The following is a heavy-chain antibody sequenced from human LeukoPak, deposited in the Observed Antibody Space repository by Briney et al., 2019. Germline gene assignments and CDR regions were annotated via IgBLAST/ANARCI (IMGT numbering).Heavy chain of an antibody. CDR1: GFTFSSYG. V-gene: IGHV3-30*18. Sequence: GGSLRLSCAASGFTFSSYGMHWVRQAPGKGLEWVAVISYDGSNKYYADSVKGRFTISRDNSKNTLYLQMNSLRAEDTAVYYCAKDLVLLWFGESQGWGIDYWGQGTLVTVSS. D-gene: IGHD3-10*01. J-gene: IGHJ4*02. CDR3: AKDLVLLWFGESQGWGIDY. CDR2: ISYDGSNK.